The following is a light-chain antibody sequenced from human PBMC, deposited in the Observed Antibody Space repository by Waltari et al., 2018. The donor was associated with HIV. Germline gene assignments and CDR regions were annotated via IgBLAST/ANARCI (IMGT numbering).Light chain of an antibody. CDR3: NSRDSSGNRVL. J-gene: IGLJ2*01. CDR1: SLRSYS. V-gene: IGLV3-19*01. Sequence: SSELSQDPAVSVALGQTVTLTCQGDSLRSYSASWDQPKPGQPTVLVLYGNNNRPSGTPDRFSGSSPGNTASLTITGAQAEDEADYYCNSRDSSGNRVLFGGGTKLTVL. CDR2: GNN.